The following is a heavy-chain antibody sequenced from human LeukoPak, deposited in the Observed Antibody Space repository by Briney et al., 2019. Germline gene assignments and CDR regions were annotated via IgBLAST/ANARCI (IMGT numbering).Heavy chain of an antibody. Sequence: GGSLRLSCAASGFTFSSYAMHWVRQAPGKGLEWVAVISYDGSNKYYADSVKGRFTISRDNSKNTLYLQMNSLRAEDTAVYYCARDQSYGSSFDYWGQGTLVIVSS. D-gene: IGHD5-18*01. CDR3: ARDQSYGSSFDY. V-gene: IGHV3-30*04. J-gene: IGHJ4*02. CDR2: ISYDGSNK. CDR1: GFTFSSYA.